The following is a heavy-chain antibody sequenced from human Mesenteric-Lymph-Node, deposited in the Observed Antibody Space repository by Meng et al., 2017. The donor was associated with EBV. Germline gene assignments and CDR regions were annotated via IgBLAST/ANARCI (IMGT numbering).Heavy chain of an antibody. CDR2: IYHSSGTT. CDR1: GGDISSSSW. V-gene: IGHV4-4*02. CDR3: ARLPPTTGYGTARSY. Sequence: QGKVQESGPGLVKPSGTLSLTCSVSGGDISSSSWWSWVRQPPGKGLEWLGEIYHSSGTTNYNPSLKSRVTISLDKSKNQFSLNLSSVTAADTAVYYCARLPPTTGYGTARSYWGQGTLVTVSS. D-gene: IGHD6-13*01. J-gene: IGHJ4*02.